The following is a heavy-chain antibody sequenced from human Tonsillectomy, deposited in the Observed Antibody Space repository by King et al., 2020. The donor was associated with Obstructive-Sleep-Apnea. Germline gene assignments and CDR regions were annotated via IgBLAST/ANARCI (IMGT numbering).Heavy chain of an antibody. J-gene: IGHJ4*02. CDR3: AKDTTSGMAAPYDY. Sequence: VQLVESGGRLVQSGRSLRLSCVASGFTFDAYAIHWVRQAPGKGLEWVSGISWNSGSMGYADSVKGRFTIFRDNAKNSLYLQMNSLRVEDTALYYCAKDTTSGMAAPYDYWGRGTLVTVSS. CDR1: GFTFDAYA. CDR2: ISWNSGSM. D-gene: IGHD5-24*01. V-gene: IGHV3-9*01.